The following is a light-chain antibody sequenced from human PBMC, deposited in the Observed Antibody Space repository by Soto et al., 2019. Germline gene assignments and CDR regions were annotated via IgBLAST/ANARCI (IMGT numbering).Light chain of an antibody. CDR1: QSVSYN. CDR3: QQYNNWPLT. CDR2: GAS. Sequence: EIVMTQSPATPSVSPGERVTLSCMASQSVSYNLAWYQQKPGQAPRLLIYGASTRATGIPASFSGSGSGTEFTLTISSLQSEDSAVYYCQQYNNWPLTFGGGTKVEIK. J-gene: IGKJ4*01. V-gene: IGKV3-15*01.